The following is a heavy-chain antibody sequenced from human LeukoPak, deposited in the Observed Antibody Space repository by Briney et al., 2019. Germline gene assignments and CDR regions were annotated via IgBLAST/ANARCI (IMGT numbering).Heavy chain of an antibody. CDR2: INPSSGAT. CDR3: ASGRGSYSPDY. J-gene: IGHJ4*02. D-gene: IGHD1-26*01. CDR1: GYTLTSYY. V-gene: IGHV1-46*01. Sequence: GASVKVSCKASGYTLTSYYMHWVRQAPGQGLEWMGKINPSSGATSNAQKFQGRVTMTRDTSTSTVYMELTSLRADDTAVYYCASGRGSYSPDYWGQGTLVTVSS.